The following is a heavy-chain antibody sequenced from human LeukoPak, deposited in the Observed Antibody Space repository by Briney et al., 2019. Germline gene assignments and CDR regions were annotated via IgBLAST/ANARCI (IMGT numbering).Heavy chain of an antibody. CDR2: ISWNSGSI. V-gene: IGHV3-9*01. D-gene: IGHD3-22*01. CDR1: GFTFDDYA. J-gene: IGHJ4*02. Sequence: PGGSLRLSCAASGFTFDDYAMHWVRQAPGKGLEWVSGISWNSGSIGYADSVKGRFTISRDNAKNSLYLQMNSLRAEDTALYYCAKDISGYDSSGYFDYWGQGTLVTVSS. CDR3: AKDISGYDSSGYFDY.